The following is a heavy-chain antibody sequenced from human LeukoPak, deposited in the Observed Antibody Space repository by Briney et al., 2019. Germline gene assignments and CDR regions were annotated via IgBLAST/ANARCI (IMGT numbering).Heavy chain of an antibody. CDR2: INAGNGNT. J-gene: IGHJ4*02. CDR1: GYTFTSYA. CDR3: ARNGYYYDSSGYYPFHY. Sequence: ASVKVSCKASGYTFTSYAMHWVRQAPGQRLEWMGWINAGNGNTKYSQEFQGRVTITRDTSASTAYMELSSLRSEDTAVYYCARNGYYYDSSGYYPFHYWGQGTLVTVSS. D-gene: IGHD3-22*01. V-gene: IGHV1-3*03.